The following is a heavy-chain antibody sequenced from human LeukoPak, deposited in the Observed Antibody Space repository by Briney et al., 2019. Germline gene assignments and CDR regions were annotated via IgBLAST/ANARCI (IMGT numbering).Heavy chain of an antibody. CDR2: IYHSGRT. D-gene: IGHD6-19*01. CDR1: GGSISSSSYY. V-gene: IGHV4-39*07. CDR3: ARVPIAVGDWFDP. Sequence: PSETLSLTCTVSGGSISSSSYYWGWIRQPPGKGLEWIGIIYHSGRTDYNPSLKSRVTISEDTSKNQFSLKLSSVTAADTAVYYCARVPIAVGDWFDPWGQGTLVTVSS. J-gene: IGHJ5*02.